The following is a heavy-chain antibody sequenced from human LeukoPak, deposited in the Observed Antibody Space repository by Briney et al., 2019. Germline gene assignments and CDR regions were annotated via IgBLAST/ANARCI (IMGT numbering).Heavy chain of an antibody. V-gene: IGHV3-11*04. CDR3: ARDRVTGSGYYYGPDY. CDR1: GFTFSDYY. Sequence: PGGSLRLSCAASGFTFSDYYMSWIRQAPGKGLEWVSYISTSGSTIYYADSVKGRFTISRDNAKNSLYLQMNSLRAEDTAMYYCARDRVTGSGYYYGPDYWGQGTLVTVSS. CDR2: ISTSGSTI. D-gene: IGHD3-22*01. J-gene: IGHJ4*02.